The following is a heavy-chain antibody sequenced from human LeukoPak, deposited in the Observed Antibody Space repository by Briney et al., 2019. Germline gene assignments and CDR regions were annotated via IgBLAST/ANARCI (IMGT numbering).Heavy chain of an antibody. CDR3: ATTLGYCGGGSCHN. J-gene: IGHJ4*02. V-gene: IGHV4-34*01. D-gene: IGHD2-15*01. Sequence: SETLSLTCAVYGGSFSGYYWSWIRQPPGKGLEWIGEINHSGSTNYNPSLKSRVTISVDTSKNQFSPKLSSVTAADTAVYYCATTLGYCGGGSCHNWGQGTLVTVSS. CDR1: GGSFSGYY. CDR2: INHSGST.